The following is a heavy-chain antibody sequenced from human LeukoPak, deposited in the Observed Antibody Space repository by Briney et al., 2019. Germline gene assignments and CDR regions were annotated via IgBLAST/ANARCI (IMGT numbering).Heavy chain of an antibody. D-gene: IGHD3-3*02. CDR3: ARDPVEFLESLRVQYYYRFDV. CDR1: GFTFADYY. J-gene: IGHJ6*02. CDR2: INTSGNTI. V-gene: IGHV3-11*01. Sequence: GGSLRLSCSGSGFTFADYYMSWIRQAPGKGLEWVSYINTSGNTIYYADSVKGRFTISRDNAKNSVYLQMSSLRAEDTAIYYCARDPVEFLESLRVQYYYRFDVWGQGTTVTVSS.